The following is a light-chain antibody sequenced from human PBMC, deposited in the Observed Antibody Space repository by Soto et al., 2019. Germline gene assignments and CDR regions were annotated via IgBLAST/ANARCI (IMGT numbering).Light chain of an antibody. CDR3: QQLNSYPFT. CDR1: QGISSH. Sequence: DIQLTQSPSFLSASVGDRVTITCRASQGISSHLAWYQQKPGKAPKFLIYAASTLQSGVPSRFSGSGSGTEFTLTVSSLHPEDFATYDCQQLNSYPFTFRQGTKLEIK. J-gene: IGKJ2*01. V-gene: IGKV1-9*01. CDR2: AAS.